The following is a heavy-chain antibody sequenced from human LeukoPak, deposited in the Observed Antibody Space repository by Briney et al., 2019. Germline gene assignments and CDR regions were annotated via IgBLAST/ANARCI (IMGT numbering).Heavy chain of an antibody. CDR2: IYNSGST. D-gene: IGHD3-16*02. CDR1: GGSISSYY. V-gene: IGHV4-4*07. J-gene: IGHJ4*02. Sequence: SETLSLTCTVSGGSISSYYWSWIRQPAGKGLEWIGCIYNSGSTTYNPSLKSRVTMSVDTSKNQFSLKLSSVTAADTAVYYCARGSGSYRYLDYWGQGTLVTVSS. CDR3: ARGSGSYRYLDY.